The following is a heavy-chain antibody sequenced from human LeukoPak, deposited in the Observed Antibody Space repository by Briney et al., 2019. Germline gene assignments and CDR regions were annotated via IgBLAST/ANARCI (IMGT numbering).Heavy chain of an antibody. D-gene: IGHD5-18*01. CDR1: GGSISSSSHY. CDR3: ARTFGYSYGYLDY. CDR2: IYYSGST. Sequence: SETLSLTCTVSGGSISSSSHYWGWIRQPPGRGLKWIGSIYYSGSTYYNSSLKSRVTISVDTSKNQFSLKLSSVTAADTAVYYCARTFGYSYGYLDYWGQGTLVTVSS. V-gene: IGHV4-39*01. J-gene: IGHJ4*02.